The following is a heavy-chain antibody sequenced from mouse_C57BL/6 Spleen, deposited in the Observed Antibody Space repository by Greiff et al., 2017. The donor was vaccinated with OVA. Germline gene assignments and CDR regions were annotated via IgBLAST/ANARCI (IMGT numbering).Heavy chain of an antibody. J-gene: IGHJ4*01. D-gene: IGHD1-1*01. CDR2: ISGGGGNT. CDR3: ASHYGSSYDYAMDY. V-gene: IGHV5-9*01. CDR1: GFTFSSYT. Sequence: EVKLMESGGGLVKPGGSLKLSCAASGFTFSSYTMSWVRQTPEKRLEWVATISGGGGNTYYPDSVKGRFTISRDNAKNTLYLQMSSLRSEDTALYYCASHYGSSYDYAMDYWGQGTSVTVSS.